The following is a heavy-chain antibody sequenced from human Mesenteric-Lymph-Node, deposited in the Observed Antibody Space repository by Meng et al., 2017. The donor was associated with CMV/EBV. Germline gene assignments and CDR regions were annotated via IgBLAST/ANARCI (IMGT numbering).Heavy chain of an antibody. D-gene: IGHD2/OR15-2a*01. CDR3: AKSRSSTPGIVDD. J-gene: IGHJ4*02. V-gene: IGHV4-61*08. CDR1: GVSVTSGAYH. Sequence: QVQLRGSAPGLVKPPETLLLTCIVSGVSVTSGAYHWSWIRQSPGKGLEWIGYIYGTGITIYNPSLKSRVTILLETSKNQFSLKLNSVTTADTAVYYCAKSRSSTPGIVDDWGQGALVTVSS. CDR2: IYGTGIT.